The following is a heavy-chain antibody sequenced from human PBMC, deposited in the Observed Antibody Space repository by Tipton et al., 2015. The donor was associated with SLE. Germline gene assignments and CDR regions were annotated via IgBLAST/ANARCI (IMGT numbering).Heavy chain of an antibody. J-gene: IGHJ4*02. CDR2: IYHTGST. CDR1: GGSISSSSYY. D-gene: IGHD2-21*01. Sequence: TLSLTCTVSGGSISSSSYYWGWIRQPPGKGLAWIGEIYHTGSTNYNPSLKSRVTISVDTSKNQFSLKLSSVTAADTAVYFCAKEGHVVQGGPDYWGQGALFADSS. CDR3: AKEGHVVQGGPDY. V-gene: IGHV4-39*02.